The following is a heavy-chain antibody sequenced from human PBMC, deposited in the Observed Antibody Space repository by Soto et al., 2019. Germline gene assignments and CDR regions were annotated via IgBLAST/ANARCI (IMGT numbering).Heavy chain of an antibody. D-gene: IGHD3-3*01. Sequence: EVQLLESGGGLVQPGGSLRLSCAASGFTFSSYAMSWVRQAPGKGLEWVSASSGSGGSTYYADSVKGRFTISRDNSKNTLYLQMNSLRAEDTAVYYCAKDRGYDFWSGLGWFDPWGQRTLVTVSS. V-gene: IGHV3-23*01. J-gene: IGHJ5*02. CDR1: GFTFSSYA. CDR3: AKDRGYDFWSGLGWFDP. CDR2: SSGSGGST.